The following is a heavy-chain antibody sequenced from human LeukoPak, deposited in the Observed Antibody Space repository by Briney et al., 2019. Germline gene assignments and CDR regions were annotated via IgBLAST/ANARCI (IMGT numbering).Heavy chain of an antibody. J-gene: IGHJ3*02. CDR3: ARDRIIYGYYGDAFDI. CDR2: ISSSSSFI. Sequence: GGSLRLSCAASGFTFNNYWMHCVRQAPGRGLEWVSSISSSSSFIYYADSLKGRFTISRDNAKNSLFLQMNSLGAEDTAVYYCARDRIIYGYYGDAFDIWGRGTMVTVSS. CDR1: GFTFNNYW. D-gene: IGHD4-17*01. V-gene: IGHV3-21*01.